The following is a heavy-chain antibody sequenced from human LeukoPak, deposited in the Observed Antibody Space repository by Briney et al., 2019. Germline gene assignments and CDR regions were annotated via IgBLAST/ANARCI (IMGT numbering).Heavy chain of an antibody. CDR2: MNPSSGVT. V-gene: IGHV1-2*06. CDR1: GYTFSGYQ. Sequence: ASVKVSYKASGYTFSGYQVHWLRQAPGQGFEWMGRMNPSSGVTNYAQKFQGRVTMTRDTSINTAYLDLSALKSDDTAVYYCASRAASVTLGYWGQGTLVTVSS. CDR3: ASRAASVTLGY. J-gene: IGHJ4*02. D-gene: IGHD2-15*01.